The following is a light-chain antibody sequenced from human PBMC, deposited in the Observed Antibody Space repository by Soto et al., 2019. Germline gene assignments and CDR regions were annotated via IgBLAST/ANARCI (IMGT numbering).Light chain of an antibody. CDR2: GAS. J-gene: IGKJ1*01. V-gene: IGKV3-15*01. CDR3: QQYNNFWT. CDR1: QSVSSN. Sequence: EIVMTQSPATLSVSPGERATLSCRARQSVSSNLAWYQQKPGQAPRLLIYGASTRATGIPARFSGSGSGTEFTLTISSLQSEDFAVYYCQQYNNFWTFGQGTKVEIK.